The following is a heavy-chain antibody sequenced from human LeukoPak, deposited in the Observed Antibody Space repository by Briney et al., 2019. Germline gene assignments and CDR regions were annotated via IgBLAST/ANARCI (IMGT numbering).Heavy chain of an antibody. V-gene: IGHV4-39*01. CDR2: MYYSGST. CDR1: GGSISSSSYY. J-gene: IGHJ3*02. CDR3: ARHGSYYGSENPIDAFDI. Sequence: PSETLSLTCTVSGGSISSSSYYWGWIRQPPGKGLEWIGSMYYSGSTYYNPSLKSRVTISVDTSKNQFSLKLSSVTAADTAVYYCARHGSYYGSENPIDAFDIWGQGTMVTVSS. D-gene: IGHD3-10*01.